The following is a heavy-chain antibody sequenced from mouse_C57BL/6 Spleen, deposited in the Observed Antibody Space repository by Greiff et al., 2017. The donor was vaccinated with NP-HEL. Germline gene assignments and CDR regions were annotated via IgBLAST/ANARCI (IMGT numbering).Heavy chain of an antibody. CDR3: ARERVYYDYDDDSYYFDY. Sequence: EVKLVESGPGLVKPSQSLSLTCSVTGYSITSGYYWNWIRQFPGNKLEWMGYISYDGSNNYNPSLKNRISITRDTSKNQFFLKLNSVTTEDTATYYCARERVYYDYDDDSYYFDYWGQGTTLTVSS. V-gene: IGHV3-6*01. D-gene: IGHD2-4*01. CDR2: ISYDGSN. J-gene: IGHJ2*01. CDR1: GYSITSGYY.